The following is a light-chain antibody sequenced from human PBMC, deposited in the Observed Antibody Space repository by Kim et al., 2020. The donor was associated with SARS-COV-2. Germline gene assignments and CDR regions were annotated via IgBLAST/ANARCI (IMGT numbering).Light chain of an antibody. J-gene: IGKJ5*01. Sequence: DIVMTQSPLSLPVTPGEPASISCRSSQNLLYNNGFNYLDWYLQKPGQSPQLLIYLGSHRASGVPDRFSGSGSGTEFTLKISRVEAEDVGVYYCMERQQIGFGKGTRLEIK. CDR2: LGS. CDR3: MERQQIG. CDR1: QNLLYNNGFNY. V-gene: IGKV2-28*01.